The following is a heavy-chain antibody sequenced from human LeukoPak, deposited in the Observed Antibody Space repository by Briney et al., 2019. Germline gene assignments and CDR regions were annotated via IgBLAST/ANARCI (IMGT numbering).Heavy chain of an antibody. D-gene: IGHD2-15*01. CDR3: ATQPCSGGSCYLGY. CDR2: ISHHASNQ. V-gene: IGHV3-30-3*01. Sequence: GGSLRLSCAASGFTFSNYAMHWVRQAPGKGLEWVAVISHHASNQYYAGSVKGRFTISRDNSKNTLYLQMNSLRTEDTAVYYCATQPCSGGSCYLGYWGQGTLVTVSS. J-gene: IGHJ4*02. CDR1: GFTFSNYA.